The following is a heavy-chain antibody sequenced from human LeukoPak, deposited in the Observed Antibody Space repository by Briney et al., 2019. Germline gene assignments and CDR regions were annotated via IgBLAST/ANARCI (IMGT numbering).Heavy chain of an antibody. CDR2: INAGNGNT. V-gene: IGHV1-3*01. CDR1: GYTFTSYA. Sequence: ASVKVSCKASGYTFTSYAMHWVRQAPGQRLEWMGWINAGNGNTKYSQKFQGRVTITRDTSASTAYMELSSLRSEDTAVYYCARGPIPYYYDSSGYEGSFDYWGQGTLVTVSS. J-gene: IGHJ4*02. CDR3: ARGPIPYYYDSSGYEGSFDY. D-gene: IGHD3-22*01.